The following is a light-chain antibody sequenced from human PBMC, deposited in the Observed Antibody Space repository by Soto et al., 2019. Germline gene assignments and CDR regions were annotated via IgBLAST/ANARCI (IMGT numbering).Light chain of an antibody. J-gene: IGLJ1*01. CDR3: NSYTSSSNTYV. V-gene: IGLV2-14*01. Sequence: QSVLTQPASVSGSPGQSITISCTGTSSDVGGYNYVSWYQQHPGKAPKLMIYDVSNRPSGVSNRFSGSKSGNTASLTISGLQAVDEADYYCNSYTSSSNTYVFGTGTKVTVL. CDR1: SSDVGGYNY. CDR2: DVS.